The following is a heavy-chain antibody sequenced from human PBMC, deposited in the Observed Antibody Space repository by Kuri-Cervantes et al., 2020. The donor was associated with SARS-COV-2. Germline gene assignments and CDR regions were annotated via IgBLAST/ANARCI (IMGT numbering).Heavy chain of an antibody. CDR1: GFIFSTYG. V-gene: IGHV3-33*08. CDR3: VRSLYSSGCLYFDL. Sequence: GGSLRLSCVASGFIFSTYGMHWVRQAPGKGLEWVAVIMPAGNNIYYVDSVKGRFTISRGNSRNTLYLQMNSLRADDTAVYYCVRSLYSSGCLYFDLWGQGTLVTVSS. CDR2: IMPAGNNI. J-gene: IGHJ4*02. D-gene: IGHD6-19*01.